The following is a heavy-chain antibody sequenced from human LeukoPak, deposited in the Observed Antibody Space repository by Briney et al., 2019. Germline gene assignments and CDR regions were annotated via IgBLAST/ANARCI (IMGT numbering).Heavy chain of an antibody. CDR1: GFTFSSYG. V-gene: IGHV3-23*01. CDR2: ISGSGGST. Sequence: PGGSLRLSCAASGFTFSSYGMSWVRQAPGKGLEWVSAISGSGGSTYYADSVKGRFTISRDNSKNTLYLQMNSLRAEDTAVYYCAKDGGQWLLGLYYYYYYMDVWGKGTTVTISS. J-gene: IGHJ6*03. D-gene: IGHD5-12*01. CDR3: AKDGGQWLLGLYYYYYYMDV.